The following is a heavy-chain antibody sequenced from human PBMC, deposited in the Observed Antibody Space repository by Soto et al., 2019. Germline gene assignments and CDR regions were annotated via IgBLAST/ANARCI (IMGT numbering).Heavy chain of an antibody. V-gene: IGHV4-30-2*01. D-gene: IGHD4-17*01. CDR3: ARAHYGDYGYGMDV. Sequence: QLQLQESGSGLVKPSQTLSLTCAVSGGSISSGGYSWSWIRQPPGKGLEWIGYIYHSGYTYYNPSLKSRVTRSGDRSKNQFSLKLSSVTAADTAVYYCARAHYGDYGYGMDVWGQGTTVTVSS. CDR1: GGSISSGGYS. CDR2: IYHSGYT. J-gene: IGHJ6*02.